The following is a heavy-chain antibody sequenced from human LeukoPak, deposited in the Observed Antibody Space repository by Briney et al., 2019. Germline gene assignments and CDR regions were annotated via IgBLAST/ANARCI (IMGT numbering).Heavy chain of an antibody. V-gene: IGHV4-31*03. J-gene: IGHJ4*02. CDR1: GGSISSGNCY. CDR2: IYYSGST. D-gene: IGHD3-10*01. CDR3: ARDFEPHYGSGGFDY. Sequence: SETLSVTRTLSGGSISSGNCYWSWIRQHPGKGLEWIGYIYYSGSTPYNPSLKSRVTISVDTSKNQFSLKLSSVTAADTAVYYCARDFEPHYGSGGFDYWGQGTLVTVSS.